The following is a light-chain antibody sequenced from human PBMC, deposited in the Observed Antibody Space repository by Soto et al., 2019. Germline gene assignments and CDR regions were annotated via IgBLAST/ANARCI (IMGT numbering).Light chain of an antibody. J-gene: IGKJ5*01. CDR1: QSISSY. CDR2: AAS. Sequence: DIQLTQSPSFLSASVGDRVTITCRASQSISSYLNWYQQKPGKAPKLLIYAASTLQSGVPSRFSGSGSGTDFTLTISCLQSEDFATYYCQQYYSYPITFGQGTRLEIK. V-gene: IGKV1-39*01. CDR3: QQYYSYPIT.